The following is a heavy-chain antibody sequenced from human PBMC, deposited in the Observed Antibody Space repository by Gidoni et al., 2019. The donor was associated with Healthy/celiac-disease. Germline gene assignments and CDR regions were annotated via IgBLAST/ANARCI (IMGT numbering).Heavy chain of an antibody. CDR3: ASITGHRGY. V-gene: IGHV4-34*01. J-gene: IGHJ4*02. CDR1: GGSFSGYY. D-gene: IGHD3-10*01. CDR2: INHRGST. Sequence: QVQLQQWGAGLLKPSETLSLTCAVYGGSFSGYYWSWIPQPPGKGMEWIGEINHRGSTNYNPSLKSRVTISVDTSKNQFSLKLSSVTAADTAVYYCASITGHRGYWGQGTLVTVSS.